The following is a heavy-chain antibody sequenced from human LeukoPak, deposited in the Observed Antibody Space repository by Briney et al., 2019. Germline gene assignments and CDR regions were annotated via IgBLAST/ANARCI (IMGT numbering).Heavy chain of an antibody. V-gene: IGHV3-53*01. CDR3: ARGLSGSYHYFDY. D-gene: IGHD1-26*01. CDR2: IYSGGSI. Sequence: GGSLRLSCAVSGFTVSSNYMSWVRQAPGKGLEWVSVIYSGGSIYYADSVKGRFTISRDNSKNTLYLQVNSLRAEDTAVYYCARGLSGSYHYFDYWGQGTLVTVSS. CDR1: GFTVSSNY. J-gene: IGHJ4*02.